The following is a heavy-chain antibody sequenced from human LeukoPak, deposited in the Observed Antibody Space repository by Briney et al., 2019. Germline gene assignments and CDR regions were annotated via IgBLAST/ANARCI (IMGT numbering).Heavy chain of an antibody. J-gene: IGHJ4*02. V-gene: IGHV4-34*01. CDR2: INHSGST. CDR3: ARGTGWYDY. CDR1: GGSFSGYY. Sequence: PSETLSLTCAVYGGSFSGYYWSWIRQPPGKGLEWIGEINHSGSTNYNPSLKSRVTISVDTSKNQFSLKLSSATAADTAVYYCARGTGWYDYWGQGTLVTVSS. D-gene: IGHD6-19*01.